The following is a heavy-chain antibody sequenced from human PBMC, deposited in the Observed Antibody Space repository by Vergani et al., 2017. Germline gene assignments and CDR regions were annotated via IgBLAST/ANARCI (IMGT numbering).Heavy chain of an antibody. CDR3: ARGSCLGGSCYKPLFYY. V-gene: IGHV4-61*02. J-gene: IGHJ4*02. CDR2: IHTSGST. CDR1: GGSINSQNYY. D-gene: IGHD2-15*01. Sequence: QVQLQESGPGLVKPSQTLSLTCTVSGGSINSQNYYWSWIRQPAGKGLEWIVRIHTSGSTNYNPSLKSRVTMSEDTSKNQFSLNLTSVTAADTAVYFCARGSCLGGSCYKPLFYYWGQGILVTVSS.